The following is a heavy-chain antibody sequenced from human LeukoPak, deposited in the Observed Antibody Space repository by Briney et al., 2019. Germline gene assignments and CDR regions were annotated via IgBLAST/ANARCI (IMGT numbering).Heavy chain of an antibody. CDR2: ISYDGSNQ. V-gene: IGHV3-30-3*01. CDR1: GFTFSSYA. Sequence: PGRSLRLSCAVSGFTFSSYAMHWVRQAPGKGLEWMTVISYDGSNQYYADSVKGRFTISRDNSKSTLYLQMNSLSAEDTAVYYCARSGSYYHYYYYMDVWGKGTTVTVSS. CDR3: ARSGSYYHYYYYMDV. J-gene: IGHJ6*03. D-gene: IGHD1-26*01.